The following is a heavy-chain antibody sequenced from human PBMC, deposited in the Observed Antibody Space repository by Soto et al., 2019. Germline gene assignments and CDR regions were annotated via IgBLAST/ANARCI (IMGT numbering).Heavy chain of an antibody. CDR3: AAGFPPDF. J-gene: IGHJ4*02. D-gene: IGHD3-10*01. V-gene: IGHV3-7*01. Sequence: EVLLVESGGGLVQPGGSLTLSCAASRFTFGSYWMNWVRQAPGKGLEWVANIKGDGSEKYYVDSVEGRFTISRDNTKNSLDLQTNRLRVEDTAVYYCAAGFPPDFWGQGTLVTVSS. CDR1: RFTFGSYW. CDR2: IKGDGSEK.